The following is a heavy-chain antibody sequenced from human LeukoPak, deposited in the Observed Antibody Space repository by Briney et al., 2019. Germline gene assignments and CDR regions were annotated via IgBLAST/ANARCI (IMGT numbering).Heavy chain of an antibody. Sequence: PGGSLRLSCAASGFTFRNYGMSWVRQAPGKGLEWVSAISNSGGNTYYTDSVRGRLSISRDNSKNTLYLQVNSLRAEDTAVYYCAKGRTEGGTLALDYWGQGTLVTVSS. J-gene: IGHJ4*02. CDR1: GFTFRNYG. CDR2: ISNSGGNT. D-gene: IGHD6-19*01. CDR3: AKGRTEGGTLALDY. V-gene: IGHV3-23*01.